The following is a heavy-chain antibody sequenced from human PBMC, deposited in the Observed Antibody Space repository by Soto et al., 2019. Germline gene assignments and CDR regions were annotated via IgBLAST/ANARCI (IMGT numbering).Heavy chain of an antibody. CDR1: GGSFSGYY. D-gene: IGHD6-6*01. CDR3: ARIGSSPLYYYYYYGMDV. V-gene: IGHV4-34*01. Sequence: QVQLQQWGAGLLKPSETLSLTCAVYGGSFSGYYWSWIRQPPGRGLEGIGEINHSGSTNYNPYLKRRVPISVDTSQNQFSLKLCSVTDAHTAVYYCARIGSSPLYYYYYYGMDVWGQGTTVTVSS. CDR2: INHSGST. J-gene: IGHJ6*02.